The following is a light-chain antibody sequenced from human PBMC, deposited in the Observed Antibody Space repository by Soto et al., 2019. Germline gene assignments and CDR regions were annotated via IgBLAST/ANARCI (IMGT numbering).Light chain of an antibody. CDR1: QSISSW. CDR2: DAS. J-gene: IGKJ4*01. Sequence: DIQMTQSPSTLSASVGDRVTITCRASQSISSWLAWYQQKPGKAPKLLIYDASSLESGVPSRFSGSGSDTEFTLPITNLQPDDFATYHCQQYNRYSLTFGGGTKVEIK. V-gene: IGKV1-5*01. CDR3: QQYNRYSLT.